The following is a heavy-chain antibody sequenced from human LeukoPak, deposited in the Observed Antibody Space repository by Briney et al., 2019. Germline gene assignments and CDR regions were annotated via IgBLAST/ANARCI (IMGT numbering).Heavy chain of an antibody. V-gene: IGHV1-46*01. J-gene: IGHJ6*03. CDR1: GYTFTSYY. D-gene: IGHD1-26*01. Sequence: SSVKVSCKASGYTFTSYYMHWVRQAPGQGREWMGIINPSGGSTSYAQKFQGRVTMTRDTSTSTVYMELSSLRSEDTAVYYCARAYSGSYFYYYYYMDVWGKGTTVTVSS. CDR3: ARAYSGSYFYYYYYMDV. CDR2: INPSGGST.